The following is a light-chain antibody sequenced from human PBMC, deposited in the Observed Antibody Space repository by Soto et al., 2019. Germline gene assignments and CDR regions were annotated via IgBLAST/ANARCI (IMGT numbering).Light chain of an antibody. CDR3: SSYRSANTVV. Sequence: SVLTQPASVSGSPGQSITISCTGTNSDVGGYNYVSWYQQHPGKAPKLMISEVSDRPSGISNRFSGSKSGNTASLTISGLQAEDEADYYCSSYRSANTVVFGGGTKLTVL. CDR2: EVS. V-gene: IGLV2-14*01. J-gene: IGLJ2*01. CDR1: NSDVGGYNY.